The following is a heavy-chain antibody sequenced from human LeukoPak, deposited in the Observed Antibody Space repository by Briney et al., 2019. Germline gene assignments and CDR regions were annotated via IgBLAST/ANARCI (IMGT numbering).Heavy chain of an antibody. D-gene: IGHD6-19*01. CDR1: GYTFTSYY. J-gene: IGHJ4*02. Sequence: ASVKVSCKASGYTFTSYYMYWVRQAPGQGLEWMGIINPTGGSTTFAQRFQGRVTMTRDTSTRTVYMELSSLRSEDTAVYYCARAPRDSSGWYPFDYWGQGTLVTVSS. CDR3: ARAPRDSSGWYPFDY. CDR2: INPTGGST. V-gene: IGHV1-46*01.